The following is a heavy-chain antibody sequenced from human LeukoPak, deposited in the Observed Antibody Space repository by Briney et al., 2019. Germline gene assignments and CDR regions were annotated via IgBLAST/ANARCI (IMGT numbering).Heavy chain of an antibody. V-gene: IGHV4-59*01. CDR2: IYDSGSA. D-gene: IGHD3-10*01. CDR1: GGSISSYC. CDR3: ARTRTGISGRPEYFDY. Sequence: SETLSLTCTVSGGSISSYCWTWIRQSPGKGLEWIGYIYDSGSANYNASLRSRVTISVDTSRNQLSLKVKSVTAADTAIYYCARTRTGISGRPEYFDYWGQGTLVTVSS. J-gene: IGHJ1*01.